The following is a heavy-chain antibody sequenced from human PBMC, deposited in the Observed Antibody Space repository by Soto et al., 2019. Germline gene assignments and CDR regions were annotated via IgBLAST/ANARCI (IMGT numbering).Heavy chain of an antibody. Sequence: QVQLVQSGAEVKKPGASAKVSCKASGFTFTSHAIQWVRQAPGQRLEWMGWINAGNGNAKYSQRFQGRVTIVRDTSARTAYMELSSLRSEDTAVYYCARSSFYGSGSWDYYCLDVWGQGTTVTVSS. CDR3: ARSSFYGSGSWDYYCLDV. J-gene: IGHJ6*02. D-gene: IGHD3-10*01. CDR1: GFTFTSHA. CDR2: INAGNGNA. V-gene: IGHV1-3*01.